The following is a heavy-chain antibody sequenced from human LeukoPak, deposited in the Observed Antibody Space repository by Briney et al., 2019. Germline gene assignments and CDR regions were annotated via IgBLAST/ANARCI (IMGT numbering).Heavy chain of an antibody. CDR3: ARYNYYDSSGYFLGYFDY. J-gene: IGHJ4*02. D-gene: IGHD3-22*01. CDR1: GGTFISYA. Sequence: SVKVSCKASGGTFISYAISWVRQAPGQGLEWMGRIIPIFGTENYAQKFQGTVTITTDESTSTAYMELSSLRSEDTAVYYCARYNYYDSSGYFLGYFDYWGQGTLVTVSS. CDR2: IIPIFGTE. V-gene: IGHV1-69*05.